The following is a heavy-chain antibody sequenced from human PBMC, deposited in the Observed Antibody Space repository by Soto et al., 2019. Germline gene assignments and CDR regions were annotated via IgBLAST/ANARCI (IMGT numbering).Heavy chain of an antibody. D-gene: IGHD6-19*01. Sequence: QITLKESGPTLVKPTQTLTLTCTFSGFSLSTSEVGVGWIRQPPGKALQWLALIYWDDDKRYSPSLKSRLTTTKDTSKNPVVILLTNMDPVDSATYYCAHAPGIAVTTKWFDPWGQGILVTVSS. V-gene: IGHV2-5*02. J-gene: IGHJ5*02. CDR1: GFSLSTSEVG. CDR3: AHAPGIAVTTKWFDP. CDR2: IYWDDDK.